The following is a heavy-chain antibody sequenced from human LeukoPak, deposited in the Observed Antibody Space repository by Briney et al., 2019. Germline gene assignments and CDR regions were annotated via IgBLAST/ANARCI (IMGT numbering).Heavy chain of an antibody. CDR3: ARQDGSAYYYFDY. CDR1: GYSFASYW. CDR2: IYPGDSDT. V-gene: IGHV5-51*01. J-gene: IGHJ4*02. D-gene: IGHD6-25*01. Sequence: GESLKISCKGSGYSFASYWIGWVRLLPGQGLEWMGIIYPGDSDTKYSPSFQGRVTISADKSINTAYLQWSSLKASDTAIYYCARQDGSAYYYFDYWGQGTLVTVSS.